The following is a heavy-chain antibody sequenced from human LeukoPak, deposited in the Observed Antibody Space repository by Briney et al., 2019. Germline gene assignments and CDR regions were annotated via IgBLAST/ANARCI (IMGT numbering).Heavy chain of an antibody. V-gene: IGHV3-30-3*01. Sequence: HPGGSLRLSCAASGFTFSSYAMHWVRQAPGKGLEWVAVISYDGSNKYYADSVKGRFTISRDNSKNTLYLQMNSLRAEDTAVYYCAREARIAVAGGNYFDYWGQGTLVTVSS. J-gene: IGHJ4*02. CDR1: GFTFSSYA. CDR3: AREARIAVAGGNYFDY. D-gene: IGHD6-19*01. CDR2: ISYDGSNK.